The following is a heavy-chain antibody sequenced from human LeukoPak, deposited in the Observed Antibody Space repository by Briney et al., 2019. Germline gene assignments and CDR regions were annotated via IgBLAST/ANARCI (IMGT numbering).Heavy chain of an antibody. CDR3: ARESQQLVTIDY. D-gene: IGHD6-13*01. CDR1: GFTFSSYS. J-gene: IGHJ4*02. CDR2: ISSSSSYI. Sequence: GGSLRPSCAASGFTFSSYSMNWVRQAPGKGLEWVSSISSSSSYIYYADSVKGRFTISRDNAKNSLYLQMNSLRAEDTAVYYCARESQQLVTIDYWGQGTLVTVSS. V-gene: IGHV3-21*01.